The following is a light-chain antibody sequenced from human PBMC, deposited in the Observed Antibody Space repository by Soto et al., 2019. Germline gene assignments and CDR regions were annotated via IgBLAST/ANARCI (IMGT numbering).Light chain of an antibody. CDR2: DVS. V-gene: IGLV2-14*01. Sequence: QSALTQPASVSGSPGQSITISCTGTSSDVGGYNYVSWYQQHPGKAPKLMIYDVSNRPSGVSNLFSGSKSGNTASLTISGLQAEDESDDYCSSYTSSSTGYVFGTGTKVTVL. J-gene: IGLJ1*01. CDR3: SSYTSSSTGYV. CDR1: SSDVGGYNY.